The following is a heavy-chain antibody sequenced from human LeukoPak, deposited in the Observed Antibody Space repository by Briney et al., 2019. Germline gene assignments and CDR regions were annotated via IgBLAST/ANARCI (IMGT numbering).Heavy chain of an antibody. D-gene: IGHD3-3*01. Sequence: ASVKVSCKASGYTFTSYDINWVRQATGQGLEWMGWMNPNSGNTGYAQKFQGRVTMTRNTSMSTAYMELSSLRSEDTAVYYCARAPNKLRFLEWLFVPFDYWGQGTLVTVSS. V-gene: IGHV1-8*01. CDR3: ARAPNKLRFLEWLFVPFDY. CDR1: GYTFTSYD. J-gene: IGHJ4*02. CDR2: MNPNSGNT.